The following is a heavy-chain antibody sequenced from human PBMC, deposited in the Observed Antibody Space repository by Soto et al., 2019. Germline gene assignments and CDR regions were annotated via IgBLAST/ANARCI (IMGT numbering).Heavy chain of an antibody. CDR2: IIPIVGTP. CDR3: ARDLSAVKRLESFKYYRMDV. J-gene: IGHJ6*02. V-gene: IGHV1-69*06. Sequence: QVQLMQSGAEVRKPGSSVTVSCKASGGTFSSNPISWVRQAPGQGLEWMGGIIPIVGTPHYARRFLDRVTLTADRSTHTAFMELTSLTSEDTATYYCARDLSAVKRLESFKYYRMDVWGQGTTVTVS. CDR1: GGTFSSNP. D-gene: IGHD4-17*01.